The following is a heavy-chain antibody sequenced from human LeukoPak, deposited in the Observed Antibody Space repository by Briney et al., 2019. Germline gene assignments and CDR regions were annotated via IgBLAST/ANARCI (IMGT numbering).Heavy chain of an antibody. CDR3: ARVEHSGSYPNWFDP. Sequence: ASVKVSCKVSGYTLTELSMHWVRQAPGKGLEWMGGFDPEDGETIYAQKFQGRVTMTRDTSISTAYMELSRLRSDDTAVYYCARVEHSGSYPNWFDPWGQGTLVTVSS. CDR2: FDPEDGET. D-gene: IGHD1-26*01. CDR1: GYTLTELS. V-gene: IGHV1-24*01. J-gene: IGHJ5*02.